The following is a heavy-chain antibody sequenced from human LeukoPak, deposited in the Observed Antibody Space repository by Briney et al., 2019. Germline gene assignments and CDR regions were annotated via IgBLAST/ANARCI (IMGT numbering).Heavy chain of an antibody. CDR3: AKEQVTTPIYYYYYMDV. CDR2: ISSSSSYI. V-gene: IGHV3-21*04. Sequence: GGSLRLSCAASGFTFSSYSMNWVRQAPGKGLEWVSSISSSSSYIYYADSVKGRFTISRDNAKNSLYLQMNSLRAEDTAVYYCAKEQVTTPIYYYYYMDVWGKGTTVTVSS. J-gene: IGHJ6*03. CDR1: GFTFSSYS. D-gene: IGHD4-11*01.